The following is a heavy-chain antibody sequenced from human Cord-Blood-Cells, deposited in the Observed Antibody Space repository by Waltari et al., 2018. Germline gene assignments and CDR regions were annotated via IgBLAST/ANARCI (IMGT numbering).Heavy chain of an antibody. V-gene: IGHV1-8*01. J-gene: IGHJ6*02. D-gene: IGHD5-12*01. CDR3: ARGYSGYDLIYYYYGMDV. Sequence: SCKASGYTFTSYDINWVRQATGQGLEWMGWMNPNSGNTGYAQKFQGRVTMTRNTSISTAYMELSSLRSEDTAVYYCARGYSGYDLIYYYYGMDVWGQGTTVTVSS. CDR1: GYTFTSYD. CDR2: MNPNSGNT.